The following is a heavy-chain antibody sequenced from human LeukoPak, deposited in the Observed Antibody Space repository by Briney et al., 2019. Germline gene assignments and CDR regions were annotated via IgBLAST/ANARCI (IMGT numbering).Heavy chain of an antibody. J-gene: IGHJ2*01. CDR2: IKPDGSEK. V-gene: IGHV3-7*01. Sequence: PGGSLRLSCAASGFTISNSWMAWVRQAPGKGLEWVATIKPDGSEKYYRDSVKGRLTISRDNAKNLPYLQMNSLGVGDTALYYCARDHSWNFDLWGRGTQVTVSS. CDR1: GFTISNSW. CDR3: ARDHSWNFDL.